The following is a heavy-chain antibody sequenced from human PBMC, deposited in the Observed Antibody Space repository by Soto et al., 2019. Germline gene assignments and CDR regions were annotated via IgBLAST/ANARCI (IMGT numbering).Heavy chain of an antibody. V-gene: IGHV1-69*13. CDR2: IIPIFGTA. D-gene: IGHD3-16*02. J-gene: IGHJ3*02. CDR1: GGTFSTYT. Sequence: ASVKVSCKASGGTFSTYTITWVRQAPGQGLEWMGGIIPIFGTANYAQKFQGRVTITADESTSTAYMELSSLRSEDTAVYYCAREGGVIVNGAFDIWGQGTMVTVSS. CDR3: AREGGVIVNGAFDI.